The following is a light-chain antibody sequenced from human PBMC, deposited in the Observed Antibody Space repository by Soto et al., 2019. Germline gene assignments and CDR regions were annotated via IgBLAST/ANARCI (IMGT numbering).Light chain of an antibody. J-gene: IGKJ1*01. CDR1: LGVSNY. CDR3: RKYNSAPRT. Sequence: DIQMTQSPSSLSASVGDRVTITCRESLGVSNYLAWYQQKPGKVPKLLIYAASTLQSGVPSRFSGSGSGTDFTLTISILQPEDVATYYCRKYNSAPRTFGPGTKVEIK. V-gene: IGKV1-27*01. CDR2: AAS.